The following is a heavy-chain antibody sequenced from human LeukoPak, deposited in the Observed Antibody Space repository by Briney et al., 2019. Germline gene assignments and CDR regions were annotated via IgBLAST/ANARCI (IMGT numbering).Heavy chain of an antibody. Sequence: ASVKVSCKASGYTFTSYYMHWVRQAPGQGLEWMGIINPSGGSTSYAQKFQGRVTMTRDTSTSTVYMELSGLRSEDTAVYYCARDYPVEMAAHRLEYWGQGTLVTVSS. V-gene: IGHV1-46*01. CDR1: GYTFTSYY. CDR3: ARDYPVEMAAHRLEY. D-gene: IGHD5-24*01. J-gene: IGHJ4*02. CDR2: INPSGGST.